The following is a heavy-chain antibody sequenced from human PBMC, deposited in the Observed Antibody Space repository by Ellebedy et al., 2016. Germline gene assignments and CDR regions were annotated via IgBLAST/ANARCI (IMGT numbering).Heavy chain of an antibody. CDR2: INSDGSST. D-gene: IGHD3-9*01. CDR3: ARVAYDILTGDWYFDL. Sequence: GESLKISCAASGFTFSSYWMHWVRQAPGKGLVWVSRINSDGSSTSYADSVKGRFTISRDNAKNTLYLQMNSLRAEDTAVYYCARVAYDILTGDWYFDLWGRGTLVTVSS. CDR1: GFTFSSYW. J-gene: IGHJ2*01. V-gene: IGHV3-74*01.